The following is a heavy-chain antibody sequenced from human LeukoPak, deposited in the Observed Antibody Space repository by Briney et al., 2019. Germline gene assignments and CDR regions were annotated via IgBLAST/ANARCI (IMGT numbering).Heavy chain of an antibody. CDR1: GFTFDDYA. CDR2: ISWNSGSI. D-gene: IGHD6-19*01. J-gene: IGHJ4*02. V-gene: IGHV3-9*01. CDR3: AKGGAQWLGPPPHN. Sequence: GGSLRLSCAASGFTFDDYAMHWVRQAPGKGLEWVSGISWNSGSIGYADSVKGRFTISRDNAKNSLYLQMNSLRAEDTALYYCAKGGAQWLGPPPHNWGQGTLVTVSS.